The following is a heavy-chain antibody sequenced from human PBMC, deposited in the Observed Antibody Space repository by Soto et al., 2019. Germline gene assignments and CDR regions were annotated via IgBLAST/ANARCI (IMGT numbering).Heavy chain of an antibody. CDR2: IYYSGST. CDR1: GGSISSSSYY. CDR3: ARQRAIYSSSWFDP. Sequence: QLQLQESGPGLVKPSETLSLTCTVSGGSISSSSYYWGWIRQPPGKGLEWIGSIYYSGSTYYNPSLKSRVTISVDTSKNQFSLKLSSVTAADTAVYYCARQRAIYSSSWFDPWGQGTLVTVSS. D-gene: IGHD6-13*01. J-gene: IGHJ5*02. V-gene: IGHV4-39*01.